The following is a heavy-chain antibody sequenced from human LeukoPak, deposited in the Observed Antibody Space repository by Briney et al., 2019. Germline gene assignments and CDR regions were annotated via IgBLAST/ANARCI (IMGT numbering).Heavy chain of an antibody. CDR3: AGAPNPAFFDY. CDR1: GGSVSSGSYY. V-gene: IGHV4-61*01. Sequence: PSETLSLTCTVSGGSVSSGSYYWSWIRQPPGKRLGLIGHNSYSGTTNYNPSLRSRVIISIDISQNQFPLRLSSVTAADTGVYYCAGAPNPAFFDYWGQGPLASDS. J-gene: IGHJ4*02. CDR2: NSYSGTT.